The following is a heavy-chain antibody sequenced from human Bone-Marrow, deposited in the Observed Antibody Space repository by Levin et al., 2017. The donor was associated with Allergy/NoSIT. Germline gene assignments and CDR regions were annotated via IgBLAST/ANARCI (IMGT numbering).Heavy chain of an antibody. J-gene: IGHJ4*02. CDR1: GFSFNNYA. CDR2: ISGTGTST. V-gene: IGHV3-23*01. Sequence: PGESLKISCVVSGFSFNNYAMTWLRQAPGKGPEWVSAISGTGTSTFYADSVKGRFTISKDTSKNTMYLEMNSLRADDTAIYYCAKQATTPTHFDSWGQGTQVTVSS. CDR3: AKQATTPTHFDS. D-gene: IGHD5-24*01.